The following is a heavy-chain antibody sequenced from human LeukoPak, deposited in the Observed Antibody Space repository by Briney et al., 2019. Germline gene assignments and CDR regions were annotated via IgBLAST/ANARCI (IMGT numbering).Heavy chain of an antibody. CDR2: IYHSGST. CDR3: ARDGLEQQLVERYFDY. CDR1: GGSISSSNW. Sequence: PSETLSLTCAVSGGSISSSNWWSWVRQPPGKGLEWIGEIYHSGSTYYNPSLKSRVTISVDRSKNQFSLKLSSVTAADTAVYYCARDGLEQQLVERYFDYWGQGTLVTVSS. D-gene: IGHD6-13*01. J-gene: IGHJ4*02. V-gene: IGHV4-4*02.